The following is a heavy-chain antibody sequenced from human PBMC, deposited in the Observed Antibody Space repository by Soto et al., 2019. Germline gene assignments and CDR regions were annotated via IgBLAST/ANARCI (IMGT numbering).Heavy chain of an antibody. J-gene: IGHJ6*02. V-gene: IGHV3-53*01. CDR3: ASGQGELPYYYDGMDV. Sequence: EVQLVESGGGLIQPGGSLRLSCAASGFTVSSNYMSWVRQAPGKGLEWVSVIYSGGSTYYADSVKGRFTISRDNSKNTLYLQMNSRRAEDTAVYYCASGQGELPYYYDGMDVWGQGTTVTVSS. D-gene: IGHD1-26*01. CDR1: GFTVSSNY. CDR2: IYSGGST.